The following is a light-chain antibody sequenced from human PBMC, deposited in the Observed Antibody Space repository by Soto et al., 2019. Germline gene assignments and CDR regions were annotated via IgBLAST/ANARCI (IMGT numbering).Light chain of an antibody. CDR1: SSDVGGYNY. J-gene: IGLJ2*01. CDR2: EVS. Sequence: QSALTQPASVSGSPGQSITISCTGTSSDVGGYNYVSWYQQHPGKAPKLMIYEVSNRPSGVSNRFSGSKSGNKASLTISGLQAEDETDYYCCSYTSSSTVVFGGGTKLTVL. CDR3: CSYTSSSTVV. V-gene: IGLV2-14*01.